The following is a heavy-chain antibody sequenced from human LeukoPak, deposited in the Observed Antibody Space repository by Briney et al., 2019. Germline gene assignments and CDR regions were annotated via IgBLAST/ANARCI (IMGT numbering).Heavy chain of an antibody. V-gene: IGHV4-39*07. J-gene: IGHJ4*02. CDR2: GYYSGST. Sequence: SETLSLTCNVSGGSTSNSLYYWGWIRQPPGKGLEWIGSGYYSGSTYYNPSLKSRVTISVDTSKNQFSLKLNSVTAADTAVYYCARDGAMVRGAPWFDYWGQGALVTVSS. CDR1: GGSTSNSLYY. CDR3: ARDGAMVRGAPWFDY. D-gene: IGHD3-10*01.